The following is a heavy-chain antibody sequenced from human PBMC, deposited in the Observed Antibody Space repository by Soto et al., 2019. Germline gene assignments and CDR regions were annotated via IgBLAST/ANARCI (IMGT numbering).Heavy chain of an antibody. CDR3: AKLGSGYYTGLYFDY. J-gene: IGHJ4*02. CDR1: GFTFGDYW. Sequence: VGSLRLSGAASGFTFGDYWMSWVCQPPGKGLEWVAHMKKDGSEKYYVDSVKGRFTVSRDNTKNSLYLQMNSLRAEDTAVYYCAKLGSGYYTGLYFDYWGPGTLVTVSS. CDR2: MKKDGSEK. D-gene: IGHD3-3*01. V-gene: IGHV3-7*03.